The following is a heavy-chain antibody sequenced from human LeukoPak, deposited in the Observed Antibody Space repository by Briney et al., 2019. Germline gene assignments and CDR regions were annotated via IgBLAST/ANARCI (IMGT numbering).Heavy chain of an antibody. CDR1: GGAIKSKSFY. CDR2: IYHSGST. Sequence: SETLSLTCTVSGGAIKSKSFYWAWIRQPPGKGLEWIGYIYHSGSTYYNPSLKSRVTISVDRSKNQFSLKLSSVTAADTAVYYCASEYYYGSGSYYNWGQGTLVTVSS. V-gene: IGHV4-39*07. CDR3: ASEYYYGSGSYYN. D-gene: IGHD3-10*01. J-gene: IGHJ4*02.